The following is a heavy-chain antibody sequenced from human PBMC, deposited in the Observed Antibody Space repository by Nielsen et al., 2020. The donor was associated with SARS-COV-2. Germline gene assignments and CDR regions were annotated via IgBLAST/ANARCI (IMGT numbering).Heavy chain of an antibody. Sequence: GESLKISCTASGFTFNNYAMHWVRQTPGKGLECVAAISFDGSNKYYGDSLEGRFTISRDNSKNTLYLQMNSLRAEDTAVYYCATERSGVVPGPLGIGPWYIYYYMDVWGKGTTVTVSS. J-gene: IGHJ6*03. D-gene: IGHD2-2*01. CDR3: ATERSGVVPGPLGIGPWYIYYYMDV. V-gene: IGHV3-30-3*01. CDR1: GFTFNNYA. CDR2: ISFDGSNK.